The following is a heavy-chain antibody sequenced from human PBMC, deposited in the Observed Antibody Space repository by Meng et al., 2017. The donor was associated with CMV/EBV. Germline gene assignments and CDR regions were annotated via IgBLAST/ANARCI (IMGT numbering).Heavy chain of an antibody. V-gene: IGHV4-30-4*08. CDR3: ARVMGPNRTPYYFDY. CDR2: IYYSGST. D-gene: IGHD1-14*01. J-gene: IGHJ4*02. Sequence: QVQLQESGPGLLKPSPTLSLTCTVSGGSISSCDYYWSWIRQPPGKGLEWIGYIYYSGSTYYNPSLKSRVTISVDTSKNQFSLKLSSVTAADTAVYYCARVMGPNRTPYYFDYWGQGTLVTVSS. CDR1: GGSISSCDYY.